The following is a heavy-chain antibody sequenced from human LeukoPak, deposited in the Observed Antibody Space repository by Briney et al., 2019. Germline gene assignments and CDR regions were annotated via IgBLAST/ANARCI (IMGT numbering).Heavy chain of an antibody. J-gene: IGHJ4*02. CDR3: AKDYCSGGSCYSDY. Sequence: GGSLRLSCAASGFTVSSNYMSWVRQAPGKGLEWVSVIYSGGSTYYAESVKGRFTISRDNSKNTLYLQMNSLRPEDTAMYYCAKDYCSGGSCYSDYWGQGTLVTVSS. D-gene: IGHD2-15*01. V-gene: IGHV3-53*05. CDR1: GFTVSSNY. CDR2: IYSGGST.